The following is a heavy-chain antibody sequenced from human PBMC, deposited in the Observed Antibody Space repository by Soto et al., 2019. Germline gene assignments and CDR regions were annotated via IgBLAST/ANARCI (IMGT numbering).Heavy chain of an antibody. J-gene: IGHJ5*01. CDR3: ARERNWFDS. V-gene: IGHV3-30*01. Sequence: DSVKGRFTISRDKSKNTLYLQMNSLRPDDTAVYYCARERNWFDSWGQGTLVTVSS.